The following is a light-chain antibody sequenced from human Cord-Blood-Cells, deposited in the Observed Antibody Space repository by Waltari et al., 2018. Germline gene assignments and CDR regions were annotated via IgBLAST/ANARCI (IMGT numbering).Light chain of an antibody. Sequence: QSALTQPASVSGSPGQSITISCTGTRSDVGMYNLVSWYQQHPGKAPKLTIDEGSKRPSGVSNRFSGSKSGNTASLTISGLQAEDEADYYCCSYAGSSTYVFGTGTKVTVL. CDR3: CSYAGSSTYV. CDR1: RSDVGMYNL. V-gene: IGLV2-23*01. J-gene: IGLJ1*01. CDR2: EGS.